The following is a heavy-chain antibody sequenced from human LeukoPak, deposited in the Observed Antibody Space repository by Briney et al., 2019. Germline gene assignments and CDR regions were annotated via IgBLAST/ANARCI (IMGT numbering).Heavy chain of an antibody. J-gene: IGHJ4*02. V-gene: IGHV4-39*01. CDR1: GGSISSSSYY. Sequence: SETLSLTCTVSGGSISSSSYYWGWIRQPPGTGLEWIGSIYYSGSTYYNPSLKSRVTISVDTSKNQFSLKLSSVTAADTAVYYCARQYIVVVPAAIDYWGQGTLVTVSS. D-gene: IGHD2-2*01. CDR2: IYYSGST. CDR3: ARQYIVVVPAAIDY.